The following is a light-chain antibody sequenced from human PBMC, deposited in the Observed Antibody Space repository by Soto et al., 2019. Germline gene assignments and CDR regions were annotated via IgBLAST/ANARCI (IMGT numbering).Light chain of an antibody. J-gene: IGKJ1*01. V-gene: IGKV3-15*01. CDR1: QSVSSN. CDR2: GAS. CDR3: QQYDNWPWT. Sequence: IVLTQSPATLSLSPGKRATLSCRASQSVSSNLAWYQQKPGQAPRLLIHGASTRAPGFPARFSGSGSGTDFTLTISSLQSEDFAVYYCQQYDNWPWTFGQGTKVDIK.